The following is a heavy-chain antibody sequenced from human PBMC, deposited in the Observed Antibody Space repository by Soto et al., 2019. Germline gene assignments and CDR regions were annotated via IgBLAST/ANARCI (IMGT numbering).Heavy chain of an antibody. CDR3: ARGINYYDSGDDAFDI. Sequence: QVQLVQSGAEVKKPGASVKASCKASGYTFTSYDINWVQQATGQGLEWMGWMNPNSGNTGYAQKFQGRVTMTRNTSISTAYMELSSLRSEDTAVYYCARGINYYDSGDDAFDIWGQGTMVTVSS. CDR1: GYTFTSYD. D-gene: IGHD3-10*01. V-gene: IGHV1-8*01. CDR2: MNPNSGNT. J-gene: IGHJ3*02.